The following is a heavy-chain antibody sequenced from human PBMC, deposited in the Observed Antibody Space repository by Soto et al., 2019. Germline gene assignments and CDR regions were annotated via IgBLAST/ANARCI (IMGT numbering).Heavy chain of an antibody. D-gene: IGHD1-7*01. V-gene: IGHV4-59*01. CDR2: VYHTGST. CDR3: ARRTYPPNWLDP. J-gene: IGHJ5*02. Sequence: QVQLQESGPGLVKPSETLSLTCTVSGGSINNYYWTWIRQPPGKGLEWIGYVYHTGSTNYNPSLKGRVTLSIDKAKNQFSLKLSAVTGADTAVYYCARRTYPPNWLDPWGQGTLVTRSS. CDR1: GGSINNYY.